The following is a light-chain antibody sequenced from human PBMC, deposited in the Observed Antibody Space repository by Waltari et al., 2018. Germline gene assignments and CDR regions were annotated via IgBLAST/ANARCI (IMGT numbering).Light chain of an antibody. CDR3: CSYTSSRTWV. CDR2: DVT. J-gene: IGLJ3*02. Sequence: QSALTQPACVSGSPGQSITIPSTRTSSDVGGHNYVSWYQQHPGRAPKLMIYDVTKRPSGVSTRFSGSKSGNTASLTISGLQDEDEADYYCCSYTSSRTWVFGGGTKLTVL. CDR1: SSDVGGHNY. V-gene: IGLV2-14*03.